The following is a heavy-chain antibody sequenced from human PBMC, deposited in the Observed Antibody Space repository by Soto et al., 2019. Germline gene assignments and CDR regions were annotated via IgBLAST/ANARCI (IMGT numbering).Heavy chain of an antibody. CDR2: IIPVFNAA. CDR3: ARIETLTNHNTSGTDLDF. Sequence: QVQLVQSGAEVKKPGSSVRVSCKVSGGTFGSHTFTWVRQAPGQGLEWMGEIIPVFNAANYAQRFQDRVTITEDRSATTVYLELSRLTSADTATYYCARIETLTNHNTSGTDLDFWGQGTLVIVSS. D-gene: IGHD1-26*01. V-gene: IGHV1-69*06. CDR1: GGTFGSHT. J-gene: IGHJ4*02.